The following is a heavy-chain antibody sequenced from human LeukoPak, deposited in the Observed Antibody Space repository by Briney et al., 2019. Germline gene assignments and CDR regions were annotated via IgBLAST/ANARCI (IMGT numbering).Heavy chain of an antibody. Sequence: GGSLRLSCAASGFTVSSNYMSWVRQAPGKGLEWVSVIYSGGSTYYADSVKGRFTISRDNSNNTLYLQMNSLRAEDTAIFYCAKVITMGSFDYWGQGTLVTVSS. CDR1: GFTVSSNY. D-gene: IGHD3-10*01. V-gene: IGHV3-53*01. J-gene: IGHJ4*02. CDR3: AKVITMGSFDY. CDR2: IYSGGST.